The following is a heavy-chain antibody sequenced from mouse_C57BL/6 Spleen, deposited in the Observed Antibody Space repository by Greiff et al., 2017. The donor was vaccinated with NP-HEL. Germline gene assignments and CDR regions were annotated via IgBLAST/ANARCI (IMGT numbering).Heavy chain of an antibody. J-gene: IGHJ2*01. D-gene: IGHD3-1*01. V-gene: IGHV1-82*01. CDR3: ARSGGPLDY. Sequence: VQLVESGPELVKPGASVKISCKASGYAFSSSWMNWVKQRPGKGLEWIGRIYPGDGDTNYNGKFKGKATLTADKSSSTAYMQLSSLTSEDSAVYFCARSGGPLDYWGQGTTLTVSS. CDR2: IYPGDGDT. CDR1: GYAFSSSW.